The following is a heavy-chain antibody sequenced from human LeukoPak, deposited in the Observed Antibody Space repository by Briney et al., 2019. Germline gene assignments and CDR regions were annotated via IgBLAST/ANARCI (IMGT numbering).Heavy chain of an antibody. CDR1: GYTFTSYG. CDR3: ARDPGTLHSSSSGYYYYMDV. D-gene: IGHD6-6*01. J-gene: IGHJ6*03. CDR2: ISAYNGNT. Sequence: GASVKVSCKASGYTFTSYGISWVRQAPGQGLEWMGWISAYNGNTNYAQKLQGRVTMTTDTSTSTAYMELRSLRSDDTAVYYCARDPGTLHSSSSGYYYYMDVWGKGTTVTVSS. V-gene: IGHV1-18*01.